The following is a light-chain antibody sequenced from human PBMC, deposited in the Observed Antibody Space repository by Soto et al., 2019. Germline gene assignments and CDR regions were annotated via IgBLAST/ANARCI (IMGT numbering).Light chain of an antibody. V-gene: IGLV1-47*01. J-gene: IGLJ1*01. CDR1: SSNIGSNY. CDR2: RNN. Sequence: QSALTQPPSASRTPGQRVTISCSGSSSNIGSNYVYWYQQLPGTAPKLLIYRNNQRPSGVPDRFSGSKSGTSASLAISGLRSEDEADYYCAAWDDSLSGSGVFGTGTRSPS. CDR3: AAWDDSLSGSGV.